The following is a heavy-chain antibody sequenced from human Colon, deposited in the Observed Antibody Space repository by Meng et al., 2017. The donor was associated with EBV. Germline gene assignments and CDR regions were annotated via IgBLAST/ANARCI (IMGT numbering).Heavy chain of an antibody. CDR3: ARRRGGSGRDC. V-gene: IGHV4-39*01. CDR1: GGSISSSYYY. D-gene: IGHD3-10*01. J-gene: IGHJ4*02. CDR2: IYHSGST. Sequence: QLQLQGSGPGLVKPSETLSLTCTVSGGSISSSYYYWGWVRQPPGKGLQWIGTIYHSGSTSYNPSLQSRVTMFVDTSKNQFSLMLTSVTATDTAVYHCARRRGGSGRDCWGQGTLVTVSS.